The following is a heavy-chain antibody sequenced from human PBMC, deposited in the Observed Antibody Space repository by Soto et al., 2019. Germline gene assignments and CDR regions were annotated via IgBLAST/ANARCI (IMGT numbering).Heavy chain of an antibody. J-gene: IGHJ6*02. V-gene: IGHV3-30-3*01. CDR3: AGGETDYAMGV. CDR1: GFTFSNYI. Sequence: QLQLVESGGGVVQPGRSLRLSCAASGFTFSNYIMHWVRQAPGKGLEWVAFISYDGSNKDYADSVKGRFTISRDNSKNTLYLQLSILRPEDTAVYYCAGGETDYAMGVWGQGPTVTASS. CDR2: ISYDGSNK. D-gene: IGHD1-26*01.